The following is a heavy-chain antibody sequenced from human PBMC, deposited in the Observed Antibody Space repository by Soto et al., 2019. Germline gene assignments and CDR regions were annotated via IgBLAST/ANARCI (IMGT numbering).Heavy chain of an antibody. D-gene: IGHD1-1*01. CDR2: ISYDGSNK. CDR3: AKDQLTHQYYYYYGMDV. Sequence: PGGSLRLSCAASGFTFSSYGMHWVRQAPGKGLEWVAVISYDGSNKYYADSVKGRFTISRDNSKNTLYLQMNSLRAEDTAVYYCAKDQLTHQYYYYYGMDVWGQGTTVTVSS. V-gene: IGHV3-30*18. CDR1: GFTFSSYG. J-gene: IGHJ6*02.